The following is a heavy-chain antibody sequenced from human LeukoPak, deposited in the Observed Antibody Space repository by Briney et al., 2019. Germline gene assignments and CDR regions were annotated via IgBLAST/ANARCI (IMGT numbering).Heavy chain of an antibody. CDR2: INWNGGST. D-gene: IGHD3-9*01. Sequence: GGSLRLSCAASGFTFDDYGMSWVRHAPGKGLEWVSGINWNGGSTGYADSVKGRFTISRDNAKNSLYLQMNSLRAEDTALYYCARVTVLRYFDWLYYYYYYMDVWGKGTTVTVSS. V-gene: IGHV3-20*04. CDR3: ARVTVLRYFDWLYYYYYYMDV. J-gene: IGHJ6*03. CDR1: GFTFDDYG.